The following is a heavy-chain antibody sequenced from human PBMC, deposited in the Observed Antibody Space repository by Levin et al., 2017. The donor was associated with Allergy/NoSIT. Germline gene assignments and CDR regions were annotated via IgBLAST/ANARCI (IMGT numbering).Heavy chain of an antibody. Sequence: MASETLSLTCTVSGGSISSGDYYWSWIRQPPGKGLEWIGYIYYSGSTYYNPSLKSRVTISVDTSKNQFSLKLSSVTAADTAVYYCARENTVTRNNWFDPWGQGTLVTVSS. D-gene: IGHD4-17*01. CDR3: ARENTVTRNNWFDP. CDR2: IYYSGST. CDR1: GGSISSGDYY. V-gene: IGHV4-30-4*01. J-gene: IGHJ5*02.